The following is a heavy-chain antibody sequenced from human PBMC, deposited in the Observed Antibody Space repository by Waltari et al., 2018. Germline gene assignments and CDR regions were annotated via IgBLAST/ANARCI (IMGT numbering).Heavy chain of an antibody. D-gene: IGHD2-8*01. CDR2: VSGYNGDT. CDR3: ARVSTNNGPGDLDY. V-gene: IGHV1-18*01. CDR1: GYTLKSSA. J-gene: IGHJ4*02. Sequence: VQLVQSETDVKKPGAAVMVSCKTSGYTLKSSAFSWVRQATGQGLEWMGWVSGYNGDTFYAQNFQDRLTMTTETSTTTTYMELRNLRSDDTAIYYCARVSTNNGPGDLDYWGQGTLVTVSA.